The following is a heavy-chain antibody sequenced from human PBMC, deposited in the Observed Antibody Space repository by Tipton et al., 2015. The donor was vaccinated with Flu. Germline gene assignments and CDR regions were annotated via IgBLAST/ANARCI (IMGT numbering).Heavy chain of an antibody. J-gene: IGHJ4*02. Sequence: TLSLTCTVSGGSISSYYWSWIRQPPGKGLEWIGYIYYSGSTNYNPSLKSRVTISVDTSKNQFSLKLSSVTAADTAVYYCAREGHIVATTSGMDVWGQVILVTVSS. CDR1: GGSISSYY. CDR3: AREGHIVATTSGMDV. V-gene: IGHV4-59*08. CDR2: IYYSGST. D-gene: IGHD5-12*01.